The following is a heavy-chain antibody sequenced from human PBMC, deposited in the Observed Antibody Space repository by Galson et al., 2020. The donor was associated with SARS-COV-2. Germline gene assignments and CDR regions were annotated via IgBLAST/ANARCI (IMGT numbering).Heavy chain of an antibody. Sequence: SETLSLTCAVYGESFSPNYWNWVRLSPGRGLEWIGEITHSGDASYNPSLKSRVTILVDRSKNQFSLNVKSVTAADTAIYYCARARPSRSGFYYYYHMDVWSKGTTVSVSS. CDR3: ARARPSRSGFYYYYHMDV. J-gene: IGHJ6*03. D-gene: IGHD3-3*01. CDR1: GESFSPNY. CDR2: ITHSGDA. V-gene: IGHV4-34*01.